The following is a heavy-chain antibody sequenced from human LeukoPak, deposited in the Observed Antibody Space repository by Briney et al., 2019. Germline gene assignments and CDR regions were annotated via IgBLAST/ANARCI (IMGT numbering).Heavy chain of an antibody. CDR1: GGSINSYW. Sequence: SETLSLNCSVSGGSINSYWWSWIRQPAWKGLEFIGRIYTTGRTNYNPSLKSRVSMSVDTSQNKFSLELRSVTAADTAVYFCARAGYTISSYRFDYWGQGALVTVSS. CDR3: ARAGYTISSYRFDY. V-gene: IGHV4-4*07. D-gene: IGHD3-16*02. CDR2: IYTTGRT. J-gene: IGHJ4*02.